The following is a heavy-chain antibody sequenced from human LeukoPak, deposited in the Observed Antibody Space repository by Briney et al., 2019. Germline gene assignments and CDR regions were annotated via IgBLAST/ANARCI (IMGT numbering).Heavy chain of an antibody. CDR1: GFIFSNYW. Sequence: GGSLRLSCAASGFIFSNYWMSWVRQAPGKGLEWVANIKQDGSVKYYVGSVKGRFTISRDNAKNSLYLQMNSLRVEDTAVYYCARIGYSSSSLDYWGQGTLVTVSS. V-gene: IGHV3-7*01. CDR2: IKQDGSVK. J-gene: IGHJ4*02. D-gene: IGHD6-6*01. CDR3: ARIGYSSSSLDY.